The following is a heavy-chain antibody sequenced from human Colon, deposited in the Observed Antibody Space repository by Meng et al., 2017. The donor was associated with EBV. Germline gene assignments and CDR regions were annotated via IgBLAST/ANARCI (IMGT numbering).Heavy chain of an antibody. CDR2: LIPVLNKA. D-gene: IGHD2/OR15-2a*01. CDR1: GGCFSTYN. J-gene: IGHJ4*02. CDR3: ARGRGNQPLFDF. Sequence: VQLVQSWAEVKKPGSSVKVACKTSGGCFSTYNLRWVRQAPGQGLDWMGGLIPVLNKAKSAPRFQDRVTFTADETTTTAYMELSSLTFEDTAVYFCARGRGNQPLFDFWGQGTLVTVSS. V-gene: IGHV1-69*10.